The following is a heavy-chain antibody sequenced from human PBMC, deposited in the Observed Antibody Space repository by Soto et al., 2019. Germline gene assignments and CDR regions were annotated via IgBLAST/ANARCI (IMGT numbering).Heavy chain of an antibody. CDR2: INHSGST. V-gene: IGHV4-34*01. CDR1: GGSFSGYY. D-gene: IGHD2-2*01. Sequence: SETLSLTCAVYGGSFSGYYWSWIRQPPGKGLEWIGEINHSGSTNYNPSLKSRVTISVDTSKNQFSLKLSSVTAADTAVYYCARGVRVPAAMGKGFDYWGQGTLVTVSS. CDR3: ARGVRVPAAMGKGFDY. J-gene: IGHJ4*02.